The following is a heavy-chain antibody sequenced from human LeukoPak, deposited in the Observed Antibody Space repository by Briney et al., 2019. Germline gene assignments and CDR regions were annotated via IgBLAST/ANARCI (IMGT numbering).Heavy chain of an antibody. J-gene: IGHJ6*03. Sequence: GGSLRLSCEASGFTLSSSWMYWVRQVPGKGLMWVSHINPDGSNTDYADSVKGRFTVSKDSAKNTMYLHLTSLRAEDTAVYYCGRLGGLGLVIYYHMDVWGRGTTVIVSS. V-gene: IGHV3-74*01. CDR2: INPDGSNT. D-gene: IGHD3-22*01. CDR3: GRLGGLGLVIYYHMDV. CDR1: GFTLSSSW.